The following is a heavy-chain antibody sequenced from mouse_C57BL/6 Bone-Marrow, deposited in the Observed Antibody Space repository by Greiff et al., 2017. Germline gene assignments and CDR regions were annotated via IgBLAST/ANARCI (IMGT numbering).Heavy chain of an antibody. Sequence: VQLQQPGAELVKPGASVKLSCKASGYTFTSYWMHWVKQRPGQGLEWIGMIHPNSGSTNYNEKFKSKATLTVDKSSSTAYMQLSSLTSEDSAVHYCARSVTTVASYYAMDYWGQGTSVTVSS. CDR1: GYTFTSYW. J-gene: IGHJ4*01. V-gene: IGHV1-64*01. CDR2: IHPNSGST. D-gene: IGHD1-1*01. CDR3: ARSVTTVASYYAMDY.